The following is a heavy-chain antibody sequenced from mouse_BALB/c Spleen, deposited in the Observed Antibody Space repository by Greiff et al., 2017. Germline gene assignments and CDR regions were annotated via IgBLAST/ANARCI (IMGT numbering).Heavy chain of an antibody. J-gene: IGHJ4*01. D-gene: IGHD1-1*01. CDR2: ISSGGSYT. CDR1: GFTLSSYA. V-gene: IGHV5-9-4*01. Sequence: EVKLVESGGGLVKPGGSLKLSCAASGFTLSSYAMSWVRRSPEKRLEWVAEISSGGSYTYYPDTVTGRFTISRDNAKNTLYLEMSSLRSEDTAMYYCARGYYGSSYDYAMDYWGQGTSVTVSS. CDR3: ARGYYGSSYDYAMDY.